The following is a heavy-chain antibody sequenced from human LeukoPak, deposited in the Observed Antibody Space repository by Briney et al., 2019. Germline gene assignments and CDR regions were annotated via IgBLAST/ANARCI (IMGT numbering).Heavy chain of an antibody. V-gene: IGHV3-30*02. CDR1: GFTFSSYG. Sequence: GGSLRLSCAASGFTFSSYGMHWVRQAPGKGLEWVAFIRYDGSNKYYADSVKGRFTISRDNSKNTLYLQMNSLRAEDTAVYYCAKDPELLWFGELFPSDWGQGTLVTVSS. CDR2: IRYDGSNK. CDR3: AKDPELLWFGELFPSD. J-gene: IGHJ4*02. D-gene: IGHD3-10*01.